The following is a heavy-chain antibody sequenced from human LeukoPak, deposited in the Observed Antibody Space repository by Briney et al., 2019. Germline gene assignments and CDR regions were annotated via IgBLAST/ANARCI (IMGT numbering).Heavy chain of an antibody. J-gene: IGHJ6*02. CDR3: AKDSDYDTSDSGYFYYYHGMDV. CDR1: GFTFSSFG. CDR2: ISYSGSNK. D-gene: IGHD3-22*01. Sequence: PGGSLRLSCAASGFTFSSFGMNWVRQAPGKGLEWVAVISYSGSNKDYADSVKGRFSISRDNSKNTLYLQMNSLRSEDTAVYYCAKDSDYDTSDSGYFYYYHGMDVWGQGTTVTVSS. V-gene: IGHV3-30*18.